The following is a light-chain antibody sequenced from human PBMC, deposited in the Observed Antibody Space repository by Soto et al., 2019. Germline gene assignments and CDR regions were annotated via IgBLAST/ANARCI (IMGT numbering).Light chain of an antibody. V-gene: IGLV2-14*03. CDR1: SSDVGAYNY. CDR3: SSYTYTSTPVV. CDR2: DVS. Sequence: QPVLTQPASVSGSPGQSITISCTGTSSDVGAYNYVSWYQQHPGKAPKLMIFDVSNRPSGVSNRFSGSKSGNTASLTISGLQAEDEADYYCSSYTYTSTPVVIGGGTKLTVL. J-gene: IGLJ2*01.